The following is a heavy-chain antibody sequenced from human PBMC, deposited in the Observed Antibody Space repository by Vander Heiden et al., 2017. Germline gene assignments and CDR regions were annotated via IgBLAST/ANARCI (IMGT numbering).Heavy chain of an antibody. D-gene: IGHD3-22*01. CDR1: GYTFTGYY. CDR2: INPNSGGT. J-gene: IGHJ3*02. CDR3: ARGRDYYDSSGYDAFDI. V-gene: IGHV1-2*02. Sequence: QVQLVQSGAEVKKPGASVTVSCKASGYTFTGYYMHWVRQAPGQGLEWMGWINPNSGGTNYAQKFQGRVTMTRDTSISTAYMELSRLRSDDTAVYYCARGRDYYDSSGYDAFDIWGQGTMVTVSS.